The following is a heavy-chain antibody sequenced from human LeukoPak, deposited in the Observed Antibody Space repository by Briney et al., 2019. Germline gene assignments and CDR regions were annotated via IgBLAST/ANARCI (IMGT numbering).Heavy chain of an antibody. CDR1: GFTFSDYT. V-gene: IGHV3-30-3*01. D-gene: IGHD1-26*01. CDR3: ARSNAYSGSSLWY. J-gene: IGHJ4*02. CDR2: ISYDGSNK. Sequence: GGSLRLSCAASGFTFSDYTMNWVRQAPGKGLEWVAVISYDGSNKYYADSVKGRFTISRDNSKNTLYLQMNSLRAEDTAVYYCARSNAYSGSSLWYWGQGTLVTVSS.